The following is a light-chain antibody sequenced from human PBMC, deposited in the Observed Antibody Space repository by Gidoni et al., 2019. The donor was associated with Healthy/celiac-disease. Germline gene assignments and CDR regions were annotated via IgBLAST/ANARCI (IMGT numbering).Light chain of an antibody. J-gene: IGKJ2*01. V-gene: IGKV3-11*01. CDR3: QRRT. CDR2: AAS. Sequence: EIVLTQSPATRSLSPGERATLSCSASQSVSRYLAWYQQKPGQAPRLLIYAASNRATGIPARFSGSGSGTDFTLTISSLGPEDFAVYYCQRRTFGQGTKLEIK. CDR1: QSVSRY.